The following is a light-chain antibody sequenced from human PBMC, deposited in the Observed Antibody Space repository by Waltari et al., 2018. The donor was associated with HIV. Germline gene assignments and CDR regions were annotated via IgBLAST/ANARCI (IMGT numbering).Light chain of an antibody. CDR2: DVS. CDR1: SSDVGRYNY. J-gene: IGLJ2*01. Sequence: QSALTQPRSVSGSPGQSLTISCTGTSSDVGRYNYVSWYQQYPGRAPKLMMYDVSKRPSGVPDRFSGSKSGNTASLTISGLQTEDEGDYYCCSYAGSYTLVFGGGTKLTVL. CDR3: CSYAGSYTLV. V-gene: IGLV2-11*01.